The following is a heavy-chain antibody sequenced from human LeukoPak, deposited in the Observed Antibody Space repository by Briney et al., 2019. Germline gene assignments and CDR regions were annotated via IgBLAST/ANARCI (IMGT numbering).Heavy chain of an antibody. J-gene: IGHJ4*02. CDR2: VDPEDGGT. V-gene: IGHV1-24*01. CDR3: ATLPRGYSGYAGFDS. CDR1: GYTRTELS. D-gene: IGHD5-12*01. Sequence: ASVKVSCKCAGYTRTELSMHWGRQAPATGLGWMGGVDPEDGGTIYAHNSHGRLTMTADTSTDNAYTELSSLRSDATAVYYCATLPRGYSGYAGFDSWGQGTLVTVSS.